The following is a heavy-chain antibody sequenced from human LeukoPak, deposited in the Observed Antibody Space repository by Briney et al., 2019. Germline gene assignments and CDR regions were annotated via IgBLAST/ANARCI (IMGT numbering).Heavy chain of an antibody. CDR3: ARAEPSSSSDF. Sequence: GGSLRLSCAASGFTFSSYAMHWVRQAPGKGLEWAAVISYDGSNKYYADSVKGRFTISRDNSKSYLQMNSLRPEDTAVYYCARAEPSSSSDFWGQGTLVTVSS. V-gene: IGHV3-30-3*01. J-gene: IGHJ4*02. CDR1: GFTFSSYA. D-gene: IGHD6-6*01. CDR2: ISYDGSNK.